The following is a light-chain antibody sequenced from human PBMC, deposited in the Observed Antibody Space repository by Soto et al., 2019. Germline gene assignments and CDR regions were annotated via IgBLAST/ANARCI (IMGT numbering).Light chain of an antibody. CDR2: KVS. Sequence: DVVMTQSPLSLSVTLGQPASISCSSNQILVHSDGIAYFSWFQQRPGRSPMRLIYKVSNRDSGVPARFSGSGSGTDFALKISRVEAEDVGVYYCMQGTHWPITFGQGTRLEIK. J-gene: IGKJ5*01. CDR1: QILVHSDGIAY. V-gene: IGKV2-30*02. CDR3: MQGTHWPIT.